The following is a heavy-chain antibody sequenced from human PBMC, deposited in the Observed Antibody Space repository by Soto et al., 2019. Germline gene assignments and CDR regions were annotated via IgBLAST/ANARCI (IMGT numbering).Heavy chain of an antibody. CDR1: GFTFSSFG. CDR2: ISYDGSNK. CDR3: AKTAGYDYVWGSSGLDP. Sequence: GGSLILSCAASGFTFSSFGMHWVRQAPGKGLEWVAVISYDGSNKYYADSVKGRFTISRDDSKNTLYLQMNSLRAEDTAVYYCAKTAGYDYVWGSSGLDPWGQGT. D-gene: IGHD3-16*01. J-gene: IGHJ5*02. V-gene: IGHV3-30*18.